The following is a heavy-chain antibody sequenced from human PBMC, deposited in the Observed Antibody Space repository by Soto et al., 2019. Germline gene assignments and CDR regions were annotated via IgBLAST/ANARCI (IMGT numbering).Heavy chain of an antibody. CDR2: ISSSSSYI. CDR3: AGSGSTLVRGATLWFDP. CDR1: GFTFSSYS. Sequence: PGGSLRLSCAASGFTFSSYSMNWVRQAPGKGLEWVSSISSSSSYIYYADSVKGRFTISRDNAKNSLYLQMNSLRAEDTAVYYCAGSGSTLVRGATLWFDPWGQGTLVTVS. D-gene: IGHD3-10*01. J-gene: IGHJ5*02. V-gene: IGHV3-21*01.